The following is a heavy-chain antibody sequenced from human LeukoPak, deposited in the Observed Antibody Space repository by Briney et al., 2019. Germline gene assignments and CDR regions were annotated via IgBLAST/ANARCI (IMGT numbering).Heavy chain of an antibody. Sequence: PGGSLRLSCAASGFTFSSYSMNWVRQAPGKGLEWVSSISSSSSYIYYADSVKGRFTISRDNSKNSVYLQMNSLRAEDTAVYYCARDLDSGDDTGLDYWGQGTLVTVSS. J-gene: IGHJ4*02. CDR1: GFTFSSYS. D-gene: IGHD5-12*01. V-gene: IGHV3-21*01. CDR3: ARDLDSGDDTGLDY. CDR2: ISSSSSYI.